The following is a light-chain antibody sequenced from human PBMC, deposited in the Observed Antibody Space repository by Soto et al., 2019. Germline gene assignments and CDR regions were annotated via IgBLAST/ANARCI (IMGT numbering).Light chain of an antibody. V-gene: IGKV1-5*01. J-gene: IGKJ1*01. CDR2: DAS. CDR1: QSISSW. CDR3: QEYTTYSRT. Sequence: DIQMTQSPSTLSASVGDRVTITCRASQSISSWLAWYQQKPGKAPKVPIYDASTLESGVPSRFSGGGSGTEFTLTITSLQPDDFATYYCQEYTTYSRTFGQGTKVEVK.